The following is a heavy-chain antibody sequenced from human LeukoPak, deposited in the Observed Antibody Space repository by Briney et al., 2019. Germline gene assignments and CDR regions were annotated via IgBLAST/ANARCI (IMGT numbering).Heavy chain of an antibody. J-gene: IGHJ5*02. CDR2: IYTSGST. CDR3: ARDSIHDFWSGWWFDP. CDR1: GGSISSGSYY. Sequence: SETLSLTCTVSGGSISSGSYYWSWIRQPAGKGLEWIGRIYTSGSTNYNPSLKSRVTISVDTSKNQFSLKLSSVTAADTAVYYCARDSIHDFWSGWWFDPWGQGTLVTVSS. V-gene: IGHV4-61*02. D-gene: IGHD3-3*01.